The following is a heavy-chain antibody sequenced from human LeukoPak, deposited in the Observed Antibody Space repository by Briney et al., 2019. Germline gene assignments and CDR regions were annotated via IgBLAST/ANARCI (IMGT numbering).Heavy chain of an antibody. CDR2: ISTSSSYI. J-gene: IGHJ4*02. D-gene: IGHD2/OR15-2a*01. CDR3: ARDLFVYGRRFDY. CDR1: GFTFTTYS. V-gene: IGHV3-21*01. Sequence: GGSLRLSCAASGFTFTTYSMNWVRQAPGKGLAWVSSISTSSSYIYYADSVKGRFTISRDNANNSLYLQMNCLREEYTPVYYCARDLFVYGRRFDYWGQGTLVTVSS.